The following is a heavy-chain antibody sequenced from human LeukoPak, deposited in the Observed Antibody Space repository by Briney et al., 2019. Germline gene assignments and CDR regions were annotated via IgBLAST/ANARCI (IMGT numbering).Heavy chain of an antibody. CDR1: GFTFSSYS. CDR3: ALPNNWNDVIPYDY. CDR2: ISSSSSYM. V-gene: IGHV3-21*01. D-gene: IGHD1-1*01. J-gene: IGHJ4*02. Sequence: PGGSLRLSCAASGFTFSSYSMNWVRQAPGKGLEWVSSISSSSSYMYYADSVKGRFTISRDNAKNSLYLQMNSLRAEDTAVYYCALPNNWNDVIPYDYWGQGTLVTVSS.